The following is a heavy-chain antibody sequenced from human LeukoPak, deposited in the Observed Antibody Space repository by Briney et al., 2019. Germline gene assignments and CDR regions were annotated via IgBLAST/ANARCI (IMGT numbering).Heavy chain of an antibody. CDR3: ASGYCSGGSCYHFDY. CDR1: GFTFSSYG. Sequence: GRSLRLSCAASGFTFSSYGTHWVRQAPGKGLEWVAVISYDGSNKYYADSVKGRFTISRDNPKNTLYLQMNSLRAEDTAVYYCASGYCSGGSCYHFDYWGQGTLVTVSS. J-gene: IGHJ4*02. D-gene: IGHD2-15*01. V-gene: IGHV3-30*03. CDR2: ISYDGSNK.